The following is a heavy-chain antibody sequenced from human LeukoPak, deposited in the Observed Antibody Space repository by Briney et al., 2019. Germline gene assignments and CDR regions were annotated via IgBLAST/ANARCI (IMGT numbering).Heavy chain of an antibody. CDR3: ARGLWFGELLFAFDI. Sequence: GGSLRLSCAASGFTVSSNYMSWVRQAPGKGLEWVSVIYSGGSTYYADSVKGRFTISRDNSKNTLYLQMNSLRAEDTAVYYCARGLWFGELLFAFDIWGQGTMVTVSS. CDR2: IYSGGST. J-gene: IGHJ3*02. V-gene: IGHV3-53*01. CDR1: GFTVSSNY. D-gene: IGHD3-10*01.